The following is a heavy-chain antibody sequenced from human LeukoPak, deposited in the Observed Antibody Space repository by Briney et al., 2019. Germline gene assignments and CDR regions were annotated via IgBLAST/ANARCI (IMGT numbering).Heavy chain of an antibody. CDR3: TRIFRTAHFDY. J-gene: IGHJ4*02. CDR1: GFTFTNAW. CDR2: IKSKTDGGTT. D-gene: IGHD2/OR15-2a*01. Sequence: PGGSLRLSCAASGFTFTNAWMNWVRQAPGKGLEWVGRIKSKTDGGTTDYAAPVKGRFTISRDDSENTLYLQVNSLKTEDTAVYYSTRIFRTAHFDYWGQGTPVTVSS. V-gene: IGHV3-15*07.